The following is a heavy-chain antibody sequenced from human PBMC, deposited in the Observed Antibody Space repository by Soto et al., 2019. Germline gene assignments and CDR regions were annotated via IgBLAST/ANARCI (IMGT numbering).Heavy chain of an antibody. CDR2: INHSGST. J-gene: IGHJ6*03. CDR1: GGSFSGYY. CDR3: ARDSGSSSWYGFYMDV. D-gene: IGHD6-13*01. Sequence: SETLSLTCAVYGGSFSGYYWSWIRQPPGKGLEWIGDINHSGSTNYNPSLKSRVTISVDTSKNQFSLKLSSVTAADTAVYYCARDSGSSSWYGFYMDVWGKGTTVTVSS. V-gene: IGHV4-34*01.